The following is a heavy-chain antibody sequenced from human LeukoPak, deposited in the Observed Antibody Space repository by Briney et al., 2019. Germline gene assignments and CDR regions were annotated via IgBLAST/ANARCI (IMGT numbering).Heavy chain of an antibody. CDR2: IIPIFGTA. J-gene: IGHJ6*03. CDR1: GGTFSSCA. Sequence: GSSVKVSCKXSGGTFSSCAISWVRQAPGQGLEWMGRIIPIFGTANYPQKFQGRVTITTDESTSTAHMELRSLRSEDTAVYYCASGSYYDFWSGYSRYYYYYMDVWGKGTTVTVSS. CDR3: ASGSYYDFWSGYSRYYYYYMDV. D-gene: IGHD3-3*01. V-gene: IGHV1-69*05.